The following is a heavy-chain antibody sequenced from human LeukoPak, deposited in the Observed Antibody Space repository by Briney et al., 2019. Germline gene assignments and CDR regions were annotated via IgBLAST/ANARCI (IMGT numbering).Heavy chain of an antibody. CDR1: GGTFSSYA. V-gene: IGHV1-69*13. CDR3: AREWGLESSGYYYAY. J-gene: IGHJ4*02. D-gene: IGHD3-22*01. CDR2: IIPIFGTA. Sequence: SVKVSCKASGGTFSSYAISWVRQAPGQGLEWMGGIIPIFGTANYAQKFQGRATITADESTSTAYMELSSLRSEDTAVYYCAREWGLESSGYYYAYWGQGTLVTVSS.